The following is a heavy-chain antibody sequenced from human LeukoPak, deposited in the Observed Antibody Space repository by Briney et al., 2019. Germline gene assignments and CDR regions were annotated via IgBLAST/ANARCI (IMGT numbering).Heavy chain of an antibody. D-gene: IGHD5-24*01. J-gene: IGHJ6*02. Sequence: GGSLRLCCAASGFTFSSYGMHWVRQAPGKGLEWVAVISYDGSNKYYADSVKGRFTISRDNSKNTLYLQMNSLRAEDTAAYYCAKDLEMATEVGIDYYYYYGMDVWGQGTTVTVSS. CDR3: AKDLEMATEVGIDYYYYYGMDV. V-gene: IGHV3-30*18. CDR1: GFTFSSYG. CDR2: ISYDGSNK.